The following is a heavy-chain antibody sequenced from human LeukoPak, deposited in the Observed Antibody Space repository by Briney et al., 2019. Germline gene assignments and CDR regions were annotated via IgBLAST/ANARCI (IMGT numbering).Heavy chain of an antibody. Sequence: SETLSLTCTVSGGSISSYYWSWIRQPAGKGLEWIGRIYTSGSTNYNPSLKSRVTMSVDTSKNQFSLKLSSVTAADTAVYYCAISGADYGGNGVARELDYWGQGTLVTVSS. CDR2: IYTSGST. CDR3: AISGADYGGNGVARELDY. V-gene: IGHV4-4*07. J-gene: IGHJ4*02. CDR1: GGSISSYY. D-gene: IGHD4-23*01.